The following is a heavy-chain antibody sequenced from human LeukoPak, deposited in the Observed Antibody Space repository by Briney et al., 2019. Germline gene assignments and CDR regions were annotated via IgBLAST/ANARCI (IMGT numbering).Heavy chain of an antibody. J-gene: IGHJ4*02. CDR2: IRSKAYGGTT. Sequence: GGSLRLSCTASGFTFGDYAISWVRQAPGKGLEWVGFIRSKAYGGTTEYAASVKGRFTISRDDSKSIAYLQMNSLKTEVTAVYYCTRAPISGSYFDYWGQGTLVTVSS. CDR1: GFTFGDYA. V-gene: IGHV3-49*04. CDR3: TRAPISGSYFDY. D-gene: IGHD1-26*01.